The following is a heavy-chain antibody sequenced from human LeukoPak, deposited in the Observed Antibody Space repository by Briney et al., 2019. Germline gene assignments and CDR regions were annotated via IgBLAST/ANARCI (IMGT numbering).Heavy chain of an antibody. CDR3: AKVSKKLGDYYYYYMDV. CDR1: GFTFSTYA. Sequence: GGSLRLSCAASGFTFSTYAIHWVRQAPGKGLEWVTVISYDGTNKYYADSVKGRFAISRDNSKSTVYLHMNTLRPEDTAVYYCAKVSKKLGDYYYYYMDVWGKGTTVTVSS. J-gene: IGHJ6*03. D-gene: IGHD7-27*01. CDR2: ISYDGTNK. V-gene: IGHV3-30*09.